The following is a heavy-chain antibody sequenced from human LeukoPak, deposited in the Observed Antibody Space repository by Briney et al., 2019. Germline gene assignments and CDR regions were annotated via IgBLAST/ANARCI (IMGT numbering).Heavy chain of an antibody. D-gene: IGHD5-12*01. CDR3: AKDWDIAFDY. V-gene: IGHV3-30*18. J-gene: IGHJ4*02. CDR2: ISYDGSNK. CDR1: GFTFSSYG. Sequence: GGSLRLSCAASGFTFSSYGMHWVRQAPGKGLGWVAVISYDGSNKYYADSVKGRFTISRDNSKNTLYLQMNSLRAEDTAVYYCAKDWDIAFDYWGQGTLVTVSS.